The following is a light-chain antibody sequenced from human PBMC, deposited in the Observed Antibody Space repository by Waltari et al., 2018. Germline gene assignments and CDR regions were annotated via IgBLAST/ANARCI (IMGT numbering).Light chain of an antibody. CDR3: QQYGSSPGT. V-gene: IGKV3-20*01. J-gene: IGKJ4*01. Sequence: EIVLTQSPGTLSLSPGERATLSRRASQSVSSSYLAWYQQKPGQAPRLLIYGASSSATGIPDRFSGIGSGTDFTLTISRLEPEEFAVYYCQQYGSSPGTFGGGTKVEIK. CDR2: GAS. CDR1: QSVSSSY.